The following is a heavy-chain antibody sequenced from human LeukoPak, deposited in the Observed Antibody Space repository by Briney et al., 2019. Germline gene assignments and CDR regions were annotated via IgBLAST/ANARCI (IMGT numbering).Heavy chain of an antibody. CDR1: GGTFSSYA. J-gene: IGHJ4*02. CDR3: ARSRVYSYGYYFDY. CDR2: IIPILGIA. V-gene: IGHV1-69*04. Sequence: GASVKVSCKASGGTFSSYAISWVRQAPGQGLEWMGRIIPILGIANYAQKFQGRVTITADKSTSTAYMELSSLRSEDTAVYYCARSRVYSYGYYFDYWGQGTLVTVSS. D-gene: IGHD5-18*01.